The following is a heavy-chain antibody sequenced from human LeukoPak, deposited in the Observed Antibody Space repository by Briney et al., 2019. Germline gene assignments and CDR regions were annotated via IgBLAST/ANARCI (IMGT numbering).Heavy chain of an antibody. CDR1: GGSISSSSYY. V-gene: IGHV4-39*01. CDR2: IYYSGST. J-gene: IGHJ5*02. D-gene: IGHD6-13*01. CDR3: ARLIAAAFNWFDP. Sequence: SETLSLTCTVSGGSISSSSYYWGWIRQPPGKGLEWIGSIYYSGSTYYNPSLKSRVTISVDTSKNQFSLKLSSVTAADTAVYYCARLIAAAFNWFDPWGQGTLVTVSS.